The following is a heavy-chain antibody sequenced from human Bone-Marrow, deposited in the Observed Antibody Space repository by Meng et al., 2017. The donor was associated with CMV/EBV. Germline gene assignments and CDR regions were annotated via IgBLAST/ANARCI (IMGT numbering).Heavy chain of an antibody. CDR2: ISWNSGSI. D-gene: IGHD2-2*01. V-gene: IGHV3-9*03. Sequence: SLKISCAASGFTFDDYAMHWVRQAPGKGLEWVSGISWNSGSIGYADSVKGRFTISRDNAKNSLYLQMNSLRGEDMAVYYCARVGVSIPAPIGHYYGMDVWGQGTTVTVSS. J-gene: IGHJ6*02. CDR1: GFTFDDYA. CDR3: ARVGVSIPAPIGHYYGMDV.